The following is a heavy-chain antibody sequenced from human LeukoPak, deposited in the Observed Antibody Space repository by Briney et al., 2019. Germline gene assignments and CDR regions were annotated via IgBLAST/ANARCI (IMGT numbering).Heavy chain of an antibody. Sequence: GASVKVSCKASGYTFTDYCMHWVRQAPGQGLEWMGWINPNSGGTNYAQNFQARVTMTRDTSISTAYMEVSTLTSDDTAVFYCARDLMTTIRSPFDYWGQGTLVTVSS. V-gene: IGHV1-2*02. CDR2: INPNSGGT. J-gene: IGHJ4*02. D-gene: IGHD4-11*01. CDR3: ARDLMTTIRSPFDY. CDR1: GYTFTDYC.